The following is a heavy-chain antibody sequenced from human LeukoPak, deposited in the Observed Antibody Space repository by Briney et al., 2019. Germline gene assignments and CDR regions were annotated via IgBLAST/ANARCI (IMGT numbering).Heavy chain of an antibody. Sequence: PGGSLGLSCAASGFTFSSYAMSWVRQAPGKGLEWVSAISASGGSTYYADSVKGRFTISRDNPQNTLYLQVNSLRAEDTAVYYRAKGLVPAAIRVVDYWGQGTLVTVSS. CDR3: AKGLVPAAIRVVDY. V-gene: IGHV3-23*01. CDR2: ISASGGST. CDR1: GFTFSSYA. J-gene: IGHJ4*02. D-gene: IGHD2-2*01.